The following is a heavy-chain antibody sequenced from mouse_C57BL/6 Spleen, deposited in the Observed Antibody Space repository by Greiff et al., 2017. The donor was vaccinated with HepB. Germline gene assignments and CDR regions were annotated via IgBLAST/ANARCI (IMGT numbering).Heavy chain of an antibody. V-gene: IGHV1-72*01. D-gene: IGHD4-1*01. J-gene: IGHJ2*01. Sequence: QVQLQQPGAELVKPGASVKLSCKASGYTFTSYWMHWVKSRPGRGLEWIGRIDPNSGGTKYNEKFKRKATLTVDKPSRTAYMQLSSLTSEDSAVYDCAREGTGTGGYFDYWGQGTTLTVSS. CDR2: IDPNSGGT. CDR3: AREGTGTGGYFDY. CDR1: GYTFTSYW.